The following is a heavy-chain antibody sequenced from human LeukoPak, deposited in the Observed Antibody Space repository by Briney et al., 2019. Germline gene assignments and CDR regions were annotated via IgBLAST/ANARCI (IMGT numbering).Heavy chain of an antibody. J-gene: IGHJ3*02. Sequence: GGPLRLSCAASGFTFSSYAMSWVRQAPGKGLEWVSGISGSDDSTYYADSVKGRFTLSRDNSKNTLFLQMNSLRAEDTAVYYCAKLGTGYSSGWGAFDIWGQGTMVTVSS. CDR1: GFTFSSYA. CDR3: AKLGTGYSSGWGAFDI. CDR2: ISGSDDST. D-gene: IGHD6-19*01. V-gene: IGHV3-23*01.